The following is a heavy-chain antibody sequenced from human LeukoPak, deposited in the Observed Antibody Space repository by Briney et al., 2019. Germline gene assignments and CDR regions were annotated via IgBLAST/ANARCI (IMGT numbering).Heavy chain of an antibody. D-gene: IGHD5-18*01. J-gene: IGHJ4*02. Sequence: PSETLSLTCTVSGGSISTYYWSWIRQPPGKGLEWIGYIYNSGSTNYNPSLKSRVTMSVDTAKNQFSLKLTYVTTADTAVYYCARGGYSYGYYDDFDHWGQGTLVTVSS. CDR3: ARGGYSYGYYDDFDH. CDR2: IYNSGST. CDR1: GGSISTYY. V-gene: IGHV4-59*01.